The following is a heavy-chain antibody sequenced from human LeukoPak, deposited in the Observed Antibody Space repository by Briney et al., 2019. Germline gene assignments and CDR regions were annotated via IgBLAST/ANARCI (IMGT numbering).Heavy chain of an antibody. V-gene: IGHV3-23*01. CDR3: VKDYSTIAAAANPLFDY. D-gene: IGHD6-13*01. CDR1: GFTFSSYA. Sequence: GGSLRLSCAASGFTFSSYAVTWVRQAPGKGLEWVSGITGSGDTTFYADSVKGRFTISRDNSKNTLYLQMHSLRVDDTAVYYCVKDYSTIAAAANPLFDYWGQGALVTVSS. CDR2: ITGSGDTT. J-gene: IGHJ4*02.